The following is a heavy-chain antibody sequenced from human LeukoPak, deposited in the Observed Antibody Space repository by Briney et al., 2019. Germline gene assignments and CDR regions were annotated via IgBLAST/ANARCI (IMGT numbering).Heavy chain of an antibody. V-gene: IGHV1-69*04. J-gene: IGHJ6*02. CDR2: IIPIFGIA. CDR1: GGTFSSYA. CDR3: ARGRITMVRENYYYYGMDV. D-gene: IGHD3-10*01. Sequence: SVKVSCMASGGTFSSYAISWVRQAPGQGLEWMGRIIPIFGIANYAQKFQGRVTITADKSTSTAYMELSSLRSEDKAVYYCARGRITMVRENYYYYGMDVWGQGTTVTVSS.